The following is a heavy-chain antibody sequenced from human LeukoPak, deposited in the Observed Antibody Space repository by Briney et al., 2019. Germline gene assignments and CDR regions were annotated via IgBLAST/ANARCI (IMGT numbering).Heavy chain of an antibody. CDR1: GGSLSSYY. CDR3: AREGRYYGSGSYDY. D-gene: IGHD3-10*01. Sequence: SETLSLTYTVSGGSLSSYYWSWIRQPPGKGLEWIGYIYYSGSTNYNPSLKSRVTISVDTSKNQFSLKLSSVTAADTAVYYCAREGRYYGSGSYDYWGQGTLVTVSS. J-gene: IGHJ4*02. V-gene: IGHV4-59*01. CDR2: IYYSGST.